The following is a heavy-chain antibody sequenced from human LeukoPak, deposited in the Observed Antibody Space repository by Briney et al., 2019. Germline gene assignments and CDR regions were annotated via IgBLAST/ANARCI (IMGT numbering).Heavy chain of an antibody. Sequence: GESLKISCKGSGYSVTNNWIGWVRQMPGRGLEWMGIIYPDDSDTRYSPSFQGQVTISADKSINTAYLQWSSLKASDTAMYYCARLSGRVVCSAGSCYIDSWGQGTLVTVSS. CDR2: IYPDDSDT. D-gene: IGHD2-15*01. CDR1: GYSVTNNW. J-gene: IGHJ4*02. V-gene: IGHV5-51*01. CDR3: ARLSGRVVCSAGSCYIDS.